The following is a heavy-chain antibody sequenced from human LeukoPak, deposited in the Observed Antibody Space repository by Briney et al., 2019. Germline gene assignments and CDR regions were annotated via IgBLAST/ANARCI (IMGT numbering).Heavy chain of an antibody. CDR1: GGSISSSSYY. Sequence: SETLSLTCTVSGGSISSSSYYWSWIRQPPGKGLESIGYIYHGGNTYYNPSLKSRVTISVDRSKNQFSLKLSSVTAADTAFYYCARQLQDYWCFDLWGRGALVTVSS. V-gene: IGHV4-30-2*01. J-gene: IGHJ2*01. CDR3: ARQLQDYWCFDL. CDR2: IYHGGNT. D-gene: IGHD5-24*01.